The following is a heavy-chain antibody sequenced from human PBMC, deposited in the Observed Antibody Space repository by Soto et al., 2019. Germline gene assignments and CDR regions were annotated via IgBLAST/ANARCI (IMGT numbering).Heavy chain of an antibody. CDR2: IYYSGST. CDR1: GGSISSGDYY. J-gene: IGHJ4*02. CDR3: ARSTYYYDRSGYHPMDYFDY. V-gene: IGHV4-30-4*01. D-gene: IGHD3-22*01. Sequence: QVQLQESGPGLVKPSQTLSLTCTVSGGSISSGDYYWSWIRQPPGKGLEWIGYIYYSGSTYYNPSLKGRVTISVDTSKNQFALKMSSVTAADTAVYYCARSTYYYDRSGYHPMDYFDYWGQGTLVTVSS.